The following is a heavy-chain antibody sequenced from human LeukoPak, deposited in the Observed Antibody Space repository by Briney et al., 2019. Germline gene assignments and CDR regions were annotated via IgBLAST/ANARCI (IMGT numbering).Heavy chain of an antibody. D-gene: IGHD3-10*01. CDR3: ARCGSYYTFDY. Sequence: GSLRLSCAASGFTFSSYWISWVRQAPGKGLEWVANIKQDGSEKYYVDSVKGRFTISRDNAKNSLYLQMNSLRAEDTAVYYCARCGSYYTFDYWGQGTLVTVSS. J-gene: IGHJ4*02. V-gene: IGHV3-7*01. CDR2: IKQDGSEK. CDR1: GFTFSSYW.